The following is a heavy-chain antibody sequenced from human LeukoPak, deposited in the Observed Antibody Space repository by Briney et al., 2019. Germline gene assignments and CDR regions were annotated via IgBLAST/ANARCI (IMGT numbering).Heavy chain of an antibody. CDR1: GGTFISYA. J-gene: IGHJ5*02. CDR3: ARDNIAARPFDWFDP. V-gene: IGHV1-69*13. Sequence: SVTVSCKASGGTFISYAISWVRQAPGQGLEWMGGIIPIFGTANYAQKFQGRVTITADESTSAAYMELSSLRSEDTAVYYCARDNIAARPFDWFDPWGQGTLVTVSS. CDR2: IIPIFGTA. D-gene: IGHD6-6*01.